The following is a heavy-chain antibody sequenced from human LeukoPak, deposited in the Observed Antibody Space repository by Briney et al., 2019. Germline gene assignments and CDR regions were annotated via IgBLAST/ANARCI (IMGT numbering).Heavy chain of an antibody. CDR3: ARDRDILTGYSLGAFDI. V-gene: IGHV1-2*04. CDR1: GYTFTGYY. D-gene: IGHD3-9*01. CDR2: INPNSGGT. J-gene: IGHJ3*02. Sequence: GASVKVSCKASGYTFTGYYMHWVRQAPGQGLEWMGWINPNSGGTNYAQKFQGWVTMTRDTSISTAYMELSRLRSDDTAVYYCARDRDILTGYSLGAFDIWGQGTMVTVSS.